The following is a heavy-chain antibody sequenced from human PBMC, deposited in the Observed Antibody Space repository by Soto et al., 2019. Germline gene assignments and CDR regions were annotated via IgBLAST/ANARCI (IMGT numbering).Heavy chain of an antibody. D-gene: IGHD1-26*01. Sequence: PGWSLRLSCAASGFTISTLMTWVRQPPGKGLECVSSFSGDGINTYYAVSVRGRFTFSRDNSKTTVYLQMDNLRVEDTAVYHCAQGPLVGANYKYYDMDVWGQGTTVTVSS. J-gene: IGHJ6*02. CDR2: FSGDGINT. CDR1: GFTISTL. CDR3: AQGPLVGANYKYYDMDV. V-gene: IGHV3-23*01.